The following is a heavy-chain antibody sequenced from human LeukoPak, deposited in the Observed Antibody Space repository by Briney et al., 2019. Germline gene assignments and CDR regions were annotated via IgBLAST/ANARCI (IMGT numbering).Heavy chain of an antibody. Sequence: GGSLRLSCAASGFTFSVYGMHWVRQAPGKGLEWVAVISYDGSNKYYADSVKGRFTISRDNSKNTLYLQMNSLRAEDTAVYYCARDGDYYGSGSKKNWFDPSGQGTLVTVSS. CDR2: ISYDGSNK. V-gene: IGHV3-30*03. J-gene: IGHJ5*02. CDR1: GFTFSVYG. CDR3: ARDGDYYGSGSKKNWFDP. D-gene: IGHD3-10*01.